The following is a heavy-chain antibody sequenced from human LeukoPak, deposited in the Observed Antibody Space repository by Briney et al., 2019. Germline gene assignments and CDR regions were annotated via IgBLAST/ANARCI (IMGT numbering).Heavy chain of an antibody. V-gene: IGHV1-2*02. CDR3: ARDSFQRYSYGLDAFDI. Sequence: VASVKVSCKASGYTFTNYYMHWVRQAPGQGLEWMGWINPNSGGTNYAQKFQGRVTMTRDTSISTAYMELSRLRSDDTAVYYCARDSFQRYSYGLDAFDIWGQGTMVTVSS. D-gene: IGHD5-18*01. CDR1: GYTFTNYY. J-gene: IGHJ3*02. CDR2: INPNSGGT.